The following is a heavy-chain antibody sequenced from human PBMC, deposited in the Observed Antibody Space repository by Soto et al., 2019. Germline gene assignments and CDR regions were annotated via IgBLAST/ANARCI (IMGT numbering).Heavy chain of an antibody. CDR2: IYYSGST. D-gene: IGHD4-17*01. CDR1: GGSISSSSYY. Sequence: SETLSLTCTVSGGSISSSSYYWGWIRQPPGKGLEWIGSIYYSGSTYYNPSLKSRVTISVDTSKNQFSLKLSSVTAADTAVYYCARHTSPLTTVISYYYYMDVWGKGTTVTVSS. CDR3: ARHTSPLTTVISYYYYMDV. V-gene: IGHV4-39*01. J-gene: IGHJ6*03.